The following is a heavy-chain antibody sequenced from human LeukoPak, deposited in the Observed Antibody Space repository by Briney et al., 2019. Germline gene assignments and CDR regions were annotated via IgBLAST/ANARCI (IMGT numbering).Heavy chain of an antibody. CDR2: IYYSGST. J-gene: IGHJ3*02. V-gene: IGHV4-39*01. CDR1: GGSISSSSYY. Sequence: SETLSLTCTVSGGSISSSSYYWGWIRQPPGKGLEWIGSIYYSGSTYYNPSLKSRVTISVDTSKNQFSLRLSSVTAADTAVYYCARHTRPGHSGYENAFDIWGQGTMVTVSS. D-gene: IGHD5-12*01. CDR3: ARHTRPGHSGYENAFDI.